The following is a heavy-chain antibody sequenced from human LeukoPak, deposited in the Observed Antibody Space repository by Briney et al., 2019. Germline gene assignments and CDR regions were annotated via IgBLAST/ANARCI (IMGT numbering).Heavy chain of an antibody. D-gene: IGHD2-2*01. CDR2: INPNSGGT. CDR1: GYTFTSYD. Sequence: GASVKVSCKASGYTFTSYDINWVRQATGQGLEWMGWINPNSGGTNYAQKFQGRVTITADESTSTAYMELSSLRSEDTAVYYCARAQPYCSSTSCSRFDPWGQGTLVTVSS. CDR3: ARAQPYCSSTSCSRFDP. J-gene: IGHJ5*02. V-gene: IGHV1-8*01.